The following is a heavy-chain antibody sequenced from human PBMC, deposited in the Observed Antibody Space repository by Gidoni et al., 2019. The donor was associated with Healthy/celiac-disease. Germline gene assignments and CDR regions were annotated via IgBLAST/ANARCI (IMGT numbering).Heavy chain of an antibody. V-gene: IGHV3-7*03. CDR2: IKQDGREK. J-gene: IGHJ4*02. Sequence: EVQLVESGGGSVQPGGSLRLSCAASGFNSSSHWMSWVRQAPGKGLEWVANIKQDGREKYYVDSVKGRFTISRDNAKNSLYLQMNSLRAEDTAVYYCARADIVVVVAAYQFDYWGQGTLVTVSS. CDR3: ARADIVVVVAAYQFDY. CDR1: GFNSSSHW. D-gene: IGHD2-15*01.